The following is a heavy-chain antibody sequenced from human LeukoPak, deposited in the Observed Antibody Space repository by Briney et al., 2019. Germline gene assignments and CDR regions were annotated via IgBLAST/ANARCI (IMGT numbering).Heavy chain of an antibody. V-gene: IGHV4-39*07. J-gene: IGHJ4*02. D-gene: IGHD3-16*01. Sequence: SETLSLTCTVSGGSISSSSYYWGWIRQPPGKGLEWIGNIYYSGSTYYNPSLRSRVTISVDTSKNQFSLKLSSMTAADTAVYFCATNLQGVDYWGQGPLVTVSS. CDR3: ATNLQGVDY. CDR2: IYYSGST. CDR1: GGSISSSSYY.